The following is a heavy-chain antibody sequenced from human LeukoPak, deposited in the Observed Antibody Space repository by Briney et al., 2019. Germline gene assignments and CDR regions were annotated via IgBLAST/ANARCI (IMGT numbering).Heavy chain of an antibody. CDR1: VFTFSSYA. V-gene: IGHV3-23*01. CDR3: AKDPEYYYYGMDV. Sequence: GGSLRLSSAASVFTFSSYAMSWVRQAPGKGLEWVSAISGSGGSTYYADSLKGRFTISRDNSKNTLYQQMNSLRAEDTAVYYCAKDPEYYYYGMDVWGQGTTVTVSS. CDR2: ISGSGGST. J-gene: IGHJ6*02.